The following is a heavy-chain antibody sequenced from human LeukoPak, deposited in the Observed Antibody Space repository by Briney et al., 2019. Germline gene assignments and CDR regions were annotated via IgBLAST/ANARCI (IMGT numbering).Heavy chain of an antibody. J-gene: IGHJ5*02. CDR2: IYYSGST. CDR3: ARDRRVVVPAAINWFDP. Sequence: SETLSLTCTVSGGSISSSSYYWGWIRRPPGKGLEWIGSIYYSGSTYYNPSLKSRVTISVDTSKNQFSLKLSSVTAADTAVYYCARDRRVVVPAAINWFDPWGQGTLVTVSS. V-gene: IGHV4-39*07. D-gene: IGHD2-2*01. CDR1: GGSISSSSYY.